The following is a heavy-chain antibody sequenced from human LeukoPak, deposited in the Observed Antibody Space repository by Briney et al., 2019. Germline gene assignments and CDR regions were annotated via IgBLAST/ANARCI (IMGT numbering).Heavy chain of an antibody. V-gene: IGHV3-33*01. J-gene: IGHJ4*02. D-gene: IGHD6-6*01. Sequence: AGTSLTLSCAASGFTFSNHAMHWVRPAPGKGLEWVAVIWDDGSKKYFADSVRGRFTISRDNAKKMLFLQMDSLRAEDTAVYYCARDIAIRRFDYWGQGTLVTVSS. CDR3: ARDIAIRRFDY. CDR2: IWDDGSKK. CDR1: GFTFSNHA.